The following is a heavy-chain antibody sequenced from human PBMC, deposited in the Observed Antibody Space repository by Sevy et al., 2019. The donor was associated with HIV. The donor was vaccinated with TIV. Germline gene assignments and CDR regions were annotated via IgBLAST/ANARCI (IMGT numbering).Heavy chain of an antibody. CDR3: ARGRGVFGAVAINWFDP. CDR1: GFTVSSSY. Sequence: GGSLRLSCAASGFTVSSSYMTWVRQPPGKGLEWVSVIYSGGSTYYADAVKGRVTISGDNSKNTLYLQMNNLRADDPAVYYCARGRGVFGAVAINWFDPWGQGALVTVSS. D-gene: IGHD3-3*01. J-gene: IGHJ5*02. CDR2: IYSGGST. V-gene: IGHV3-53*01.